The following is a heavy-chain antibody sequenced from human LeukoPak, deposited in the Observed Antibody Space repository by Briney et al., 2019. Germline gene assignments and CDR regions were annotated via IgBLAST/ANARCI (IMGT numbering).Heavy chain of an antibody. D-gene: IGHD6-19*01. CDR3: ARDSSGWYHWFDP. Sequence: ASVKVSCKASGYTFTSYYIHWVRQAPGEGLEWMGWITTGRGDTQYSQAFQRRITITRDKSASTVSMDLSALRSEDTAVYYCARDSSGWYHWFDPWGQGTLVTVSS. V-gene: IGHV1-3*03. CDR2: ITTGRGDT. CDR1: GYTFTSYY. J-gene: IGHJ5*02.